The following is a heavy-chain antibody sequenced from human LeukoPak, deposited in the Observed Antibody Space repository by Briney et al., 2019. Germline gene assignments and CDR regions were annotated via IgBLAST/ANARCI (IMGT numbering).Heavy chain of an antibody. D-gene: IGHD3-3*01. Sequence: GGSLRLSCAASGFTFSSYGMHWVRQAPGKGLEWVAFIRYDGSNEYYADSVKGRFTISRDNSKNTLYLQMNSLRAEDTAVYYCAKDSDYYDFWSGYSYFDYWGQGTLVTVSS. V-gene: IGHV3-30*02. CDR1: GFTFSSYG. CDR3: AKDSDYYDFWSGYSYFDY. J-gene: IGHJ4*02. CDR2: IRYDGSNE.